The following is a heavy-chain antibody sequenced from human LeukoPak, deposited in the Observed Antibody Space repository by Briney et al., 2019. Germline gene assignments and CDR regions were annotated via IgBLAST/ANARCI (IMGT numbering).Heavy chain of an antibody. J-gene: IGHJ5*02. CDR3: ARESTPLRGAFDP. Sequence: GGSLRLSCAASGFTVRNNHMSWVRQAPGKGLEWVSVIDSRDNTYHADSVKGRFTISRHTSKNTLYLQMNSLRAEDTAVHYCARESTPLRGAFDPWGPGTLVTVSS. CDR1: GFTVRNNH. CDR2: IDSRDNT. D-gene: IGHD5-24*01. V-gene: IGHV3-53*04.